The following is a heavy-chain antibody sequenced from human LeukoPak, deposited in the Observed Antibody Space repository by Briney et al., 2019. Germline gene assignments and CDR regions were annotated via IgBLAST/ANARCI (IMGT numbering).Heavy chain of an antibody. CDR3: ARGDFWSGYYTGLY. J-gene: IGHJ4*02. Sequence: GGSLRLSCAASGFTVSSNYMSWVRQAPGKGLEWVSVIYSGGSTYYADSVKGRFTISRHNSKNTLYLQMDSLRDEDTAVYYCARGDFWSGYYTGLYWGQGTLVTVSS. V-gene: IGHV3-53*04. CDR1: GFTVSSNY. D-gene: IGHD3-3*01. CDR2: IYSGGST.